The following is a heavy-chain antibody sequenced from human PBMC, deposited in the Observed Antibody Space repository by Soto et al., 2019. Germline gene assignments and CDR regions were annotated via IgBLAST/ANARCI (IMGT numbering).Heavy chain of an antibody. D-gene: IGHD3-22*01. Sequence: GESLKISCKGSGYSFPNYWIAWVRQMPGKGLEWMGIIYPGDSATRYSPSFQGQDTMSADKSTSTAYLQWRSLKASDTAIYYCARPIRIESSGYGMDVWGQGTPVTVSS. J-gene: IGHJ6*02. CDR3: ARPIRIESSGYGMDV. V-gene: IGHV5-51*01. CDR1: GYSFPNYW. CDR2: IYPGDSAT.